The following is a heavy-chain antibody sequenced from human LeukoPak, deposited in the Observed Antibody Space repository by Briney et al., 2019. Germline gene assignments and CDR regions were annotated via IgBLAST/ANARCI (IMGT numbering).Heavy chain of an antibody. V-gene: IGHV1-69*05. CDR3: ARIAKGGRWFDP. CDR1: GGTFSSYA. CDR2: IIPIFGTA. J-gene: IGHJ5*02. D-gene: IGHD2-21*01. Sequence: SVTVSCKASGGTFSSYAISWVRQAPGQGLEWMGGIIPIFGTANYAQKFQGRVTITTDESTSTAYMELSSLRSEDTAVYYCARIAKGGRWFDPWGQGTLVTVSS.